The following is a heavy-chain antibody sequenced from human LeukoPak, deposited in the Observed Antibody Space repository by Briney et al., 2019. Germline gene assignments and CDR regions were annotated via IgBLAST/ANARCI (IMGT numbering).Heavy chain of an antibody. CDR3: ARDFRLYCSSTSCPGYYYYGMDV. Sequence: ASVKVSCKASGYTFTSYGISWVRQAPGQGLEWMGWISAYNGNTSYAQKLQGRVTMTTDTSTSTAYMELRSLRSDDTAVYYCARDFRLYCSSTSCPGYYYYGMDVWGQGTTVTVSS. CDR2: ISAYNGNT. CDR1: GYTFTSYG. V-gene: IGHV1-18*01. J-gene: IGHJ6*02. D-gene: IGHD2-2*01.